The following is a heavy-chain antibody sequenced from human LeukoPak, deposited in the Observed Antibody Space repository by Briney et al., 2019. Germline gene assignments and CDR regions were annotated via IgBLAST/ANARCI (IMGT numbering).Heavy chain of an antibody. D-gene: IGHD3-3*01. Sequence: GGSLRLSCAASGSTFSSYWMSWVRQAPGKGVEWVANIKQDGSEKYYVDSVKGRFTISRDNAKNSLYLQMNSLRAEDTAVYYCARVRFGWFDPWGQGTLVTVSS. CDR1: GSTFSSYW. V-gene: IGHV3-7*01. J-gene: IGHJ5*02. CDR3: ARVRFGWFDP. CDR2: IKQDGSEK.